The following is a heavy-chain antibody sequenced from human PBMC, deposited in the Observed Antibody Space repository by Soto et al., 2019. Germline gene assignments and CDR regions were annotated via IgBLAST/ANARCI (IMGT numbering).Heavy chain of an antibody. V-gene: IGHV1-3*01. CDR3: ARGFLEWLSPSFDY. CDR2: INVGNGNT. J-gene: IGHJ4*02. Sequence: ASVKVSCKASGYSFTNYYMHWVRQAPGQRLEWMGWINVGNGNTRYSQKLQGRLTLTRDTPGNTAYLELRSLISDDTAVYYCARGFLEWLSPSFDYWGQGTLVTVSS. CDR1: GYSFTNYY. D-gene: IGHD3-3*01.